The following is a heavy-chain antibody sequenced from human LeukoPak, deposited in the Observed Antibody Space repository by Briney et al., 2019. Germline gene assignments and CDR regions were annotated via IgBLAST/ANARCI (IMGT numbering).Heavy chain of an antibody. CDR2: IYYTGSA. D-gene: IGHD4-23*01. CDR1: GYSISSGYY. J-gene: IGHJ3*02. Sequence: SETLSLTCAVSGYSISSGYYWGWIRQPPGKGLEWIGCIYYTGSANYNPSLKGRGTISVNTSKNQFSLKLTSVTAADTAVYYCARGSITVVPAFDIWGQGTMFTVSS. V-gene: IGHV4-38-2*01. CDR3: ARGSITVVPAFDI.